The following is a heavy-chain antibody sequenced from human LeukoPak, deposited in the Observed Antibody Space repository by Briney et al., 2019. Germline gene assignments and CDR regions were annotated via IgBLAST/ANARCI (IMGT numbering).Heavy chain of an antibody. D-gene: IGHD6-19*01. Sequence: QTGGSLRLSCAASGFTFSDFAMSWVRQAPGKGLEWVSAISGSGGGTYYADSVKGRFTISRDNSKNTLYLQMNNLRPEDTAVYYCAKEKYSSGFFDSWGQGTLVTVSS. CDR2: ISGSGGGT. J-gene: IGHJ4*02. CDR3: AKEKYSSGFFDS. CDR1: GFTFSDFA. V-gene: IGHV3-23*01.